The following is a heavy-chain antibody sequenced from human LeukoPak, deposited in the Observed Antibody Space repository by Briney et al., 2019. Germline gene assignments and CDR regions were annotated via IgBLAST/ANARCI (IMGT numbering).Heavy chain of an antibody. V-gene: IGHV1-69*04. J-gene: IGHJ4*02. Sequence: GASVKVSCKASGGTFSSYAISWVRQAPGQGLEWMGRIIPILGIANYAQKFQGRVTITADKSTSTAYMELSGLRSEDTAVYYCARNTRRDGYNFIDYWGQGTLVTVSS. D-gene: IGHD5-24*01. CDR2: IIPILGIA. CDR3: ARNTRRDGYNFIDY. CDR1: GGTFSSYA.